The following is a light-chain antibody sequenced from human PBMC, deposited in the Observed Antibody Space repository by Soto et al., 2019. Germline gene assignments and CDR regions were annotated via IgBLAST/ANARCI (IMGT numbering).Light chain of an antibody. CDR2: DVT. Sequence: QSVLTQPRSVSGSPGQSVTISCTGTSSDVGGYDYVSWYQYHPGEAPKLMIYDVTKRPSGVPDRLSGSKSGNTASLTISGLQAEDEADYYCCSYAGSYTLVFGGGTKVTVL. CDR3: CSYAGSYTLV. CDR1: SSDVGGYDY. V-gene: IGLV2-11*01. J-gene: IGLJ3*02.